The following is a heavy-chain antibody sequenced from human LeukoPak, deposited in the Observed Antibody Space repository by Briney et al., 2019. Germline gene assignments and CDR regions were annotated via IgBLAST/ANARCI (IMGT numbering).Heavy chain of an antibody. Sequence: GGSLRLSCAASGFTFSGSAMHWVRQASGQGLERVGRIRSKANSYATAYAASVKGRFTISRDDSKNTAYLQMNSLKTEDTAVYYCTRRGYGDRGYFDYWGQGTLVTVSS. V-gene: IGHV3-73*01. CDR3: TRRGYGDRGYFDY. D-gene: IGHD4-17*01. CDR2: IRSKANSYAT. J-gene: IGHJ4*02. CDR1: GFTFSGSA.